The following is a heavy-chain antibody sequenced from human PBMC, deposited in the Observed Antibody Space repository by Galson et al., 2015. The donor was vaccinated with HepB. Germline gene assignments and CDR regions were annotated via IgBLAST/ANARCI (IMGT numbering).Heavy chain of an antibody. Sequence: TLSLTCTVSGGSISSGDYYWSWIRQPPGKGPEWIGYIYYSGSTYYNPSLKSRVTISVDTSKNQFSLKLSSVTAADTAVYYCARDPLFVSSAGAWGQGTLVTVSS. CDR1: GGSISSGDYY. V-gene: IGHV4-30-4*01. J-gene: IGHJ5*02. CDR2: IYYSGST. CDR3: ARDPLFVSSAGA. D-gene: IGHD1-1*01.